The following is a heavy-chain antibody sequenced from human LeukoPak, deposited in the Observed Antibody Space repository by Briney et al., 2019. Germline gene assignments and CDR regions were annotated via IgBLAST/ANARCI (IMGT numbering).Heavy chain of an antibody. D-gene: IGHD6-19*01. V-gene: IGHV1-69*01. CDR2: IIPIFGTA. CDR3: ARGGVYSSGCYID. CDR1: GGTFSSYA. J-gene: IGHJ4*02. Sequence: SVKVSCKASGGTFSSYAISWVRQAPGQGLEWMGGIIPIFGTANYAQKFQGRVTITADESTSTAYMELSSPRSEDTAVYYCARGGVYSSGCYIDWGQGTLVTVSS.